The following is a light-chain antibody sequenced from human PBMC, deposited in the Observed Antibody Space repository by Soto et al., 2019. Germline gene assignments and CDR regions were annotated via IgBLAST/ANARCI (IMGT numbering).Light chain of an antibody. CDR3: TSYAGGTSLGV. J-gene: IGLJ2*01. Sequence: QSVLTQPPSASGSPGQSVTISCTGTSSDVGGYNYVSWYQQHPGKAPKLMIYEVSKRPSGVPDRFSGSKSGNTASLTVSGLQAEDEADYYCTSYAGGTSLGVVGGGTKLTVL. CDR1: SSDVGGYNY. CDR2: EVS. V-gene: IGLV2-8*01.